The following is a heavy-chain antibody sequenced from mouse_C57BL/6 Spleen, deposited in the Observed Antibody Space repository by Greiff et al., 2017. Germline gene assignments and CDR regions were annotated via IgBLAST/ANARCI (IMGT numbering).Heavy chain of an antibody. J-gene: IGHJ3*01. D-gene: IGHD2-3*01. CDR2: ISRGSSTI. CDR3: ARDMMVTPFAY. CDR1: GFTFSDYG. V-gene: IGHV5-17*01. Sequence: DVKLVESGGGLVKPGGSLKLSCAASGFTFSDYGMHWVRQAPEKGLEWVAYISRGSSTIYYAETVKGRFTISRDNAKNTLFLQVTSLRSEDTAMDYCARDMMVTPFAYWGQGTLVTVSA.